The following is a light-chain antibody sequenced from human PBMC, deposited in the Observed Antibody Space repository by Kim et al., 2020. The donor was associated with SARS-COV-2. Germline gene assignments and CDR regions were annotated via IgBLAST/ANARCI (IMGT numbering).Light chain of an antibody. CDR3: QQYYSTPQT. CDR1: QSVLYSANNKNY. V-gene: IGKV4-1*01. CDR2: WAS. Sequence: RATINCKPSQSVLYSANNKNYLAWYQQKPGQPPKLLIYWASTRESGVPDRFSGSGSGTDFTLTISSLQAEDVAVYYCQQYYSTPQTFGQGTKLEIK. J-gene: IGKJ2*01.